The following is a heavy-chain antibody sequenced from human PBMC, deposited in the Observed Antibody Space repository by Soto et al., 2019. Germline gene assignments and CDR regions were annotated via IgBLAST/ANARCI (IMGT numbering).Heavy chain of an antibody. CDR1: GYTFTSYD. CDR3: ALGGVVVAAATRDYYYGMDV. J-gene: IGHJ6*02. V-gene: IGHV1-8*01. Sequence: ASVKVSCKASGYTFTSYDINWVRQATGQGLEWMGWMNPNSGNTGYAQKFQGRVTMTRNTSISTAYMELSSLRSEDTAVYYCALGGVVVAAATRDYYYGMDVWGQGTTVTVSS. D-gene: IGHD2-15*01. CDR2: MNPNSGNT.